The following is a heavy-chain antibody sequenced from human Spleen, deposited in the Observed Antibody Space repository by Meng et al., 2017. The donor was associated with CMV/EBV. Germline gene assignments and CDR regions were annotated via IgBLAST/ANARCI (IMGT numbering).Heavy chain of an antibody. CDR3: ARAGYYDSNGMDV. J-gene: IGHJ6*02. D-gene: IGHD3-22*01. CDR1: GGSVSSGSYY. CDR2: IYYSGST. V-gene: IGHV4-61*01. Sequence: GSLRLSCTVSGGSVSSGSYYWSWIRQPPGKGLEWIGYIYYSGSTNYNPSLKSRVTISVDTSKNQFSLKLSSVTAADTAVYYCARAGYYDSNGMDVWGQGTTVTVSS.